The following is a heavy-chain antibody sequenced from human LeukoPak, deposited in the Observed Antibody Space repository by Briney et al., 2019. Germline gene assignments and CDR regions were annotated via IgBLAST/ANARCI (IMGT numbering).Heavy chain of an antibody. J-gene: IGHJ4*02. CDR1: GFTFSNYW. CDR3: VRDGQELAFDK. Sequence: GGSLRLSCAASGFTFSNYWMHWVRQTPGKGLVWVSRIGTDGAYTSSADSVKGRFTISRDNAKNTLYLQMNRLRVEHTAVYYCVRDGQELAFDKWGQGTLVTVSS. CDR2: IGTDGAYT. V-gene: IGHV3-74*01. D-gene: IGHD3-3*02.